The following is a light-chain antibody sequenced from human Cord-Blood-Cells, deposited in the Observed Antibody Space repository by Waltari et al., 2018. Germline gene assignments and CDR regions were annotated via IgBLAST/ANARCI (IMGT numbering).Light chain of an antibody. Sequence: EIVLTQSPATLSLSPGERATLSCRASQSVSSYLAWYQQKPGQAPRLLIYDASNRATGIPARFSGSGSGTDVTITISSLEPEDFAVYDCQQRSNWPPLTFGGGTKVEIK. CDR3: QQRSNWPPLT. CDR1: QSVSSY. V-gene: IGKV3-11*01. CDR2: DAS. J-gene: IGKJ4*01.